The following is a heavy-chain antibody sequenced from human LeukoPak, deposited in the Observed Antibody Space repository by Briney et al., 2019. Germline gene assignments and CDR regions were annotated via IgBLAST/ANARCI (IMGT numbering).Heavy chain of an antibody. J-gene: IGHJ3*02. CDR2: MYYSVST. V-gene: IGHV4-39*07. CDR3: ARVNIAVAGDAFDI. CDR1: GGSISSRSYY. D-gene: IGHD6-19*01. Sequence: SETLSLTCNVSGGSISSRSYYWGWIRQPPGKGLEWIGSMYYSVSTYYSQSLKSRVTISGDTSKNQFSLKVTPVTAADTAVYFCARVNIAVAGDAFDIWGQGTMVTVSS.